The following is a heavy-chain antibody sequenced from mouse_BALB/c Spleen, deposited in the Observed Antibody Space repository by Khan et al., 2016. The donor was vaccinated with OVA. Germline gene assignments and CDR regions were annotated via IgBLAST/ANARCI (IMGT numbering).Heavy chain of an antibody. CDR3: ARDFHYYGSRGALDY. D-gene: IGHD1-1*01. CDR1: GYTFTSYS. CDR2: INPSNAYT. V-gene: IGHV1-4*01. J-gene: IGHJ4*01. Sequence: VELVESGAELARPGASVKMSCKASGYTFTSYSMHWIKQRPGQGLEWIGNINPSNAYTNYNQKFKDKATLTADKSSSTAYMQLSSLTSEDSAVYYCARDFHYYGSRGALDYWGQGTSVTVSS.